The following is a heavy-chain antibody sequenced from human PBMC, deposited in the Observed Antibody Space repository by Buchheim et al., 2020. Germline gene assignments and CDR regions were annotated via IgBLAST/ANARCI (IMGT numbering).Heavy chain of an antibody. CDR2: IYYSGST. CDR1: GGSVSSGSYY. CDR3: ARDTLGTLGYFDY. Sequence: QVQLQESGPGLVKPSETLSLTCTVSGGSVSSGSYYWGWIRQPPGKGLEWIGYIYYSGSTNYNPSLKSRVTISVDTSKNQFSLKLSSVTAADTAVYYCARDTLGTLGYFDYWGQGTL. V-gene: IGHV4-61*01. J-gene: IGHJ4*02. D-gene: IGHD7-27*01.